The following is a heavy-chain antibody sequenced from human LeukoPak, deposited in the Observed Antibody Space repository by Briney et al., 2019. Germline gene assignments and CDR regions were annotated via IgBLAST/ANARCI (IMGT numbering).Heavy chain of an antibody. CDR3: AKDFLPTIWLPRN. V-gene: IGHV3-30*18. CDR1: GFTFSSYG. D-gene: IGHD5-24*01. Sequence: GGSLRLSCAASGFTFSSYGMHWVRQAPGKGLEWGAVISYDGSNKYYAASVKGRFTISRDNSKNTLYLQMNSLRAEDTAVYYCAKDFLPTIWLPRNWGQGTLVTVSS. CDR2: ISYDGSNK. J-gene: IGHJ4*02.